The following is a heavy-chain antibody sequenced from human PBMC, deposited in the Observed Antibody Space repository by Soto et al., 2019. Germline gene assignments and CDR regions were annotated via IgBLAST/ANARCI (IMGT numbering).Heavy chain of an antibody. CDR3: AKEVQEWLPGYYFDY. Sequence: ELQLLESGGGLIQRGGSLRLSCAASGFTFTNYAMSWVRQAPGKGLEWVSAISGRGGTTNYADSVKGRFNISRDNSKNTLFLQMDSLRAEDTAVYYCAKEVQEWLPGYYFDYWGQGILVTVSS. CDR1: GFTFTNYA. J-gene: IGHJ4*02. V-gene: IGHV3-23*01. D-gene: IGHD5-12*01. CDR2: ISGRGGTT.